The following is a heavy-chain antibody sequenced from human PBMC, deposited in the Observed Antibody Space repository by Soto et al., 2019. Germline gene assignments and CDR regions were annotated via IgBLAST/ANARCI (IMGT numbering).Heavy chain of an antibody. D-gene: IGHD3-10*01. Sequence: SETLFLTCTVSGASLRSGSYYWSWIRQPPGKGLEWIGYISRSGRTNYDPSLKSRLTMSVDTSQNHFSLQLNSVTAADTAVYYCSYGSSFDYWGQGTLVTVSS. CDR2: ISRSGRT. J-gene: IGHJ4*02. CDR1: GASLRSGSYY. CDR3: SYGSSFDY. V-gene: IGHV4-61*01.